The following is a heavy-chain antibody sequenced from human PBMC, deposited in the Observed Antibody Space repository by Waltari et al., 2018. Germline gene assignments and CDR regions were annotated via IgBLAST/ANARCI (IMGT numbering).Heavy chain of an antibody. D-gene: IGHD1-7*01. Sequence: EVQLVESGGGLVQPGGSLRLSCAASGFTFSSYAMRWVRQAPGKGLEWVSAISGSGGSTYYADSVKGRFTISRDNSKNTLYLQMNSLRAEDTAVYYCAKGVGTRGITGTTSVDYWGQGTLVTVSS. CDR3: AKGVGTRGITGTTSVDY. V-gene: IGHV3-23*04. CDR2: ISGSGGST. J-gene: IGHJ4*02. CDR1: GFTFSSYA.